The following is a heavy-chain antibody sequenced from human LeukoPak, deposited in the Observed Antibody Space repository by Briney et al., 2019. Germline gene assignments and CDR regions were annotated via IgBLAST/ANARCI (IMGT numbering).Heavy chain of an antibody. CDR3: ARDAPQVPAAGVLAS. CDR2: MYSHGDP. J-gene: IGHJ5*02. Sequence: GVSLRLSCGASGFTVSEKYMSWLRQAPGKALEGVSYMYSHGDPCYADSVKGRFTFSRDISKNTLYLQMNGLRPEDTAMYYCARDAPQVPAAGVLASWVQGTLVTVSS. V-gene: IGHV3-53*01. CDR1: GFTVSEKY. D-gene: IGHD2-2*01.